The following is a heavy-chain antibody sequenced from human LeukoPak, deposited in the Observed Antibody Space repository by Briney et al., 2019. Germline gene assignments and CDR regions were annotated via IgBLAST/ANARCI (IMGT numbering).Heavy chain of an antibody. D-gene: IGHD5-18*01. CDR3: ARDTYSHYFDY. V-gene: IGHV4-59*01. CDR1: GGSISSYY. J-gene: IGHJ4*02. CDR2: IYYSGST. Sequence: SETLSLTCTVSGGSISSYYWSWIRQPPGKGLEWIGYIYYSGSTNYNPSLKSRVTISVDTSKNQFSLKLSSVTAADTAVYYCARDTYSHYFDYWGQGTLVTVSS.